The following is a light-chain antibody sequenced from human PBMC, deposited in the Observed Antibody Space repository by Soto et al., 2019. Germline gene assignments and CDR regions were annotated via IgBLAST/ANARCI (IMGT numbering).Light chain of an antibody. J-gene: IGKJ2*01. V-gene: IGKV3-20*01. Sequence: EIVLTQSPGTLSLSPGARATLSCRASQSVSSSYLAWYQQKPGQAPRLLIYGTTSRATGIPDKFSGSGSGTDFTLTINRLEPEDSAVYYCQRYGSSLYTFGQGTKLEIK. CDR2: GTT. CDR1: QSVSSSY. CDR3: QRYGSSLYT.